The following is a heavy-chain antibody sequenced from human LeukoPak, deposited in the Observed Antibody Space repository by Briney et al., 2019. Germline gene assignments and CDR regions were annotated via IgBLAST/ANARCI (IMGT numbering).Heavy chain of an antibody. J-gene: IGHJ6*03. Sequence: PSETLSLTCTVSGGSISSYYWSWIRQPPGKGLEWIGYIYYSGSTNYNPSLKSRVTISVDTSKNQFSLKLSSVTAADTAVYYCARAHVVVTAKPFYYYYYIDVWGKGTTVTISS. D-gene: IGHD2-21*02. CDR1: GGSISSYY. V-gene: IGHV4-59*01. CDR2: IYYSGST. CDR3: ARAHVVVTAKPFYYYYYIDV.